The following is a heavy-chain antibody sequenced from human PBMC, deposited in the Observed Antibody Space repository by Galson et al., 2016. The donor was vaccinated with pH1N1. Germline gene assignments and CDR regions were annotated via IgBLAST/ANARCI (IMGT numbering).Heavy chain of an antibody. J-gene: IGHJ4*02. Sequence: SLRLSCAASGFTFGTYAMTWVRQAPGKGLEWVSTISNSGGTTFYTDSVKGRFTISRDYSKNTLYLHMNSLRAGDTALYYCARGRYDYDGDFGFWGQGTLVTVSS. CDR3: ARGRYDYDGDFGF. V-gene: IGHV3-23*01. CDR2: ISNSGGTT. CDR1: GFTFGTYA. D-gene: IGHD4-23*01.